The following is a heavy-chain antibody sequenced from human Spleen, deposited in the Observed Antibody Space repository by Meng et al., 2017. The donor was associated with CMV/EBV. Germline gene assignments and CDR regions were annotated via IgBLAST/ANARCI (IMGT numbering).Heavy chain of an antibody. CDR3: ARVQHGERKYYGSGSYWGDYYYGMDV. J-gene: IGHJ6*02. Sequence: SVKVSCKASGGTFSSYTITWVRQAPGQGLEWMGRIIPIPGISNYAQRFQGRVTITADKSTSTAYMELRSLRSDDTAVYYCARVQHGERKYYGSGSYWGDYYYGMDVWGQGTTVTVSS. D-gene: IGHD3-10*01. CDR1: GGTFSSYT. CDR2: IIPIPGIS. V-gene: IGHV1-69*02.